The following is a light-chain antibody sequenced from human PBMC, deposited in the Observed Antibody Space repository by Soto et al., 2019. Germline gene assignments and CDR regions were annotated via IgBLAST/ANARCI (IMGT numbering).Light chain of an antibody. Sequence: DIVMTQSPDSLAVSLGERATINCKSSQSVLYSVNNKNSLAWFQKRPGQPHKLLIYWASLRESGVPARFSGSGSWTDFTLTISSLQAEDVAVYYCQQYSSTPWKLGQGTKVEVK. CDR2: WAS. J-gene: IGKJ1*01. V-gene: IGKV4-1*01. CDR3: QQYSSTPWK. CDR1: QSVLYSVNNKNS.